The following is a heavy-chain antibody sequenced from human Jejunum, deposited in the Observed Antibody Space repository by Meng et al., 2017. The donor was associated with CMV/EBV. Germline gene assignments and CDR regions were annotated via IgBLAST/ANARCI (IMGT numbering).Heavy chain of an antibody. D-gene: IGHD3-9*01. J-gene: IGHJ4*02. CDR2: ISASGSSI. V-gene: IGHV3-48*03. CDR3: ASNDILTGFDY. CDR1: GLTFRSNA. Sequence: CAASGLTFRSNAMSWVRQAPGKGLEWFSYISASGSSIYYAESVKGRFTISRDNAKNSVYLQMNSLRAADTAVYYCASNDILTGFDYWGQGTRVTVSS.